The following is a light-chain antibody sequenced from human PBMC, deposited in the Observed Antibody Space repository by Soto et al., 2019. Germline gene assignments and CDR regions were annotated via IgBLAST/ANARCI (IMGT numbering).Light chain of an antibody. CDR2: ATS. V-gene: IGKV3-15*01. J-gene: IGKJ1*01. Sequence: EILMTQSPATLSVSPGDSATLSCRASRSVDTDLAWYQQKPGQAPRLLVFATSARATGVPDRCRGSRSGTDFTLTISSLQPEDSATYYCHQYYNRPPWTFGQGTKVEI. CDR1: RSVDTD. CDR3: HQYYNRPPWT.